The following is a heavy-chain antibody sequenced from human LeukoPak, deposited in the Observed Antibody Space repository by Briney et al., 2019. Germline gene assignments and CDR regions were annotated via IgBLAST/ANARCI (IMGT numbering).Heavy chain of an antibody. Sequence: GGSLRLSCAASGFTFSSDSMNWVRQAPGRGLEWVSSISSSSTYIYYADSVRGRFTISRDNAKNSLFLQMNSLRVEDTAVYYCARTPGSLAVATSRFDPWGQGTLVTVSS. CDR3: ARTPGSLAVATSRFDP. CDR1: GFTFSSDS. D-gene: IGHD5-12*01. CDR2: ISSSSTYI. V-gene: IGHV3-21*01. J-gene: IGHJ5*02.